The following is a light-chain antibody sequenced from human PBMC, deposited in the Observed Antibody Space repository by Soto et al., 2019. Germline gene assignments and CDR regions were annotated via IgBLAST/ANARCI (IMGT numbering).Light chain of an antibody. J-gene: IGKJ1*01. CDR1: HSVGVS. CDR3: QQYGSSPT. V-gene: IGKV3-20*01. Sequence: VRTHSPATLAVSPGEMVTLSFRASHSVGVSLAWYRQKPCQAPSLLVYGASTRATGIPARFSGSGSGADFTLTIRRLEPEDFAVYYCQQYGSSPTFGQGTQVDIK. CDR2: GAS.